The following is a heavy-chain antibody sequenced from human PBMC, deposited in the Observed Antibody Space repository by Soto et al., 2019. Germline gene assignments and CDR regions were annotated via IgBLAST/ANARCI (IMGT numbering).Heavy chain of an antibody. CDR3: ARRLGYGYKSTWAAMDI. V-gene: IGHV5-51*01. J-gene: IGHJ6*02. D-gene: IGHD3-16*01. Sequence: PGESLKISCTSYGFSFTSYWIAWVRQLPGKVLEWVGIIYPGNSDTLYGPSFQGQVTISADRPMNTAYLQWSGLRASDTATYYCARRLGYGYKSTWAAMDIWGLGXTVTVYS. CDR1: GFSFTSYW. CDR2: IYPGNSDT.